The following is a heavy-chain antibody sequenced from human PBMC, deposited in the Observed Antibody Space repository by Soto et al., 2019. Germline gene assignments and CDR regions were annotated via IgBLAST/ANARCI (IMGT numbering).Heavy chain of an antibody. V-gene: IGHV3-53*01. J-gene: IGHJ6*02. CDR1: GFTVSSNY. D-gene: IGHD3-22*01. CDR3: ARDHEYYYDSSGYWS. Sequence: PGGSLRLSCAASGFTVSSNYMSWVRQAPGKGLEWVSVIYSGGSTYYADSVKGRFTISRDNSKNTLYLQMNSLRAEDTAVYYCARDHEYYYDSSGYWSWGQGTTVTVSS. CDR2: IYSGGST.